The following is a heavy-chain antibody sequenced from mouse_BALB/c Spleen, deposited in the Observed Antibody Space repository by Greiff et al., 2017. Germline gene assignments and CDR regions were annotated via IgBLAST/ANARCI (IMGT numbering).Heavy chain of an antibody. Sequence: QVQLQQSGAELVKPGASVKLSCKASGYTFTSYWMHWVKQRPGQGLEWIGEINPSNGRTNYNEKFKSKATLTVDKSSSTAYMQLSSLTSEDSAVYYCARILREYYFDYWGQGTTLTVSS. J-gene: IGHJ2*01. CDR3: ARILREYYFDY. V-gene: IGHV1S81*02. CDR1: GYTFTSYW. CDR2: INPSNGRT. D-gene: IGHD1-1*01.